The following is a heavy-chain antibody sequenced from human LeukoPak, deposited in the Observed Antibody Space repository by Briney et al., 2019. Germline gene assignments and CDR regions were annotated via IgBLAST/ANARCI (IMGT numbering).Heavy chain of an antibody. CDR3: ARGHYYDSSGYADY. Sequence: GGSLRLSCAASGFSFSPYGMNWVRQSPGMGLEWVSYISSSSSTIYYADSVKGRFTISRDNAKNSLYLQMNSLRAEDTAVYYCARGHYYDSSGYADYWGQGTLVTVSS. J-gene: IGHJ4*02. V-gene: IGHV3-48*01. D-gene: IGHD3-22*01. CDR1: GFSFSPYG. CDR2: ISSSSSTI.